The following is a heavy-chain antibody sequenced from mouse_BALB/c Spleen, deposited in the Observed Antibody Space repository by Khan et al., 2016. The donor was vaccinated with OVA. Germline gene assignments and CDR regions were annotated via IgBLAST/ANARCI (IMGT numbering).Heavy chain of an antibody. Sequence: QVQLQQSGPGLVQPSQSLSITCTVSGFSLTNYSVHWVRQSPGKGLEWLGVIWSAGSTDYNAAFISRLTIRKDNSSSQVFFKMNSLQPNDTAIYYCARRGYDYGRGALFAYWGQGTLVTVSA. V-gene: IGHV2-2*02. CDR2: IWSAGST. D-gene: IGHD2-4*01. CDR3: ARRGYDYGRGALFAY. CDR1: GFSLTNYS. J-gene: IGHJ3*01.